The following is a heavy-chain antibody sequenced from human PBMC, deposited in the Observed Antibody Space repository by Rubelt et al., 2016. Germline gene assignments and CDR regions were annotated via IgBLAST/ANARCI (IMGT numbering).Heavy chain of an antibody. CDR1: GGSIYDNY. CDR2: INHSGST. CDR3: ARGGKQQLGPYYYVMDV. V-gene: IGHV4-34*01. D-gene: IGHD6-13*01. Sequence: QVQLQESGPGLVKPSETLSLTCTVSGGSIYDNYWTWIRQPPGQGLEWVGEINHSGSTNYNPSLKSPVTISVDTSKNQFSLRLGSVTAAETAVYYCARGGKQQLGPYYYVMDVWGQGTTVTVSS. J-gene: IGHJ6*02.